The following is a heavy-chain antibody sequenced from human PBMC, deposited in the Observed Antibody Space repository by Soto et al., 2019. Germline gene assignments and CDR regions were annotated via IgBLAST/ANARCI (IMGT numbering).Heavy chain of an antibody. CDR1: GGSISSYY. V-gene: IGHV4-4*07. D-gene: IGHD6-13*01. Sequence: PSETLSLTCTVSGGSISSYYWSWIRQPAGKGLEWIGRIYTSGSTNYNPSLKSRVTMSVDTSKNQFSLKLSSVTAADTAVYYCASALDDSSSWYTFDYWGQGTLVTAPQ. CDR3: ASALDDSSSWYTFDY. CDR2: IYTSGST. J-gene: IGHJ4*02.